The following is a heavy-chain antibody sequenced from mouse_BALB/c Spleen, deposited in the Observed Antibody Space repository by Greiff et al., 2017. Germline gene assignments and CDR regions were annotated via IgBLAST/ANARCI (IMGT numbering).Heavy chain of an antibody. J-gene: IGHJ2*01. CDR2: IDPETGGT. CDR3: TSEGAYYRSFDY. V-gene: IGHV1-15*01. CDR1: GYTFTDYE. D-gene: IGHD2-14*01. Sequence: LVESGAELVRPGASVTLSCKASGYTFTDYEMHWVKQTPVHGLEWIGAIDPETGGTAYNQKFKGKATLTADKSSSTAYMELRSLTSEDSAVYYCTSEGAYYRSFDYWGQGTTLTVSS.